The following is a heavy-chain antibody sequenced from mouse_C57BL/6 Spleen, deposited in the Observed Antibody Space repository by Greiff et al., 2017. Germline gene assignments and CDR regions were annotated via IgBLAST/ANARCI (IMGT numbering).Heavy chain of an antibody. J-gene: IGHJ1*03. Sequence: QVQLKQPGAELVKPGASVKLSCKASGYTFTSYWMHWVKQRPGRGLEWIGRIDPNSGGTKYNEKFKSKATLTVDKPSSTAYMQLSSLTSEDSAVYYCARSGYYYGSSLDWYFDVWGTGTTVTVSS. CDR2: IDPNSGGT. CDR3: ARSGYYYGSSLDWYFDV. D-gene: IGHD1-1*01. CDR1: GYTFTSYW. V-gene: IGHV1-72*01.